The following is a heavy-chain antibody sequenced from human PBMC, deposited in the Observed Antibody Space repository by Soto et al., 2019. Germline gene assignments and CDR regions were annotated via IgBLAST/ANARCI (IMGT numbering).Heavy chain of an antibody. CDR3: AADMGYYGSGSYFYYYYGMDV. J-gene: IGHJ6*02. CDR2: IVVGSGNT. D-gene: IGHD3-10*01. V-gene: IGHV1-58*01. Sequence: QMQLVQSGPEVKKPGTSVKVSCKASGFNFASSAVQWVRQARGQRLEWIGMIVVGSGNTNYAQKFQERVTITRDMSTSTAYMELSSLRSEDTSVYYCAADMGYYGSGSYFYYYYGMDVWGQGTTVTVSS. CDR1: GFNFASSA.